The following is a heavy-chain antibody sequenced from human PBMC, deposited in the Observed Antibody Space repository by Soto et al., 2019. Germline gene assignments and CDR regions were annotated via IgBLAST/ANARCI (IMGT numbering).Heavy chain of an antibody. CDR1: GYTFTSYD. J-gene: IGHJ5*02. CDR2: IIPIFGTA. Sequence: SVKVSCKASGYTFTSYDINWVRLATGQGLEWMGGIIPIFGTANYAQKFQGRVTITADKFTGTAYMELTRLRSDDTAVYYCAGDPDSHYNDSHASSYPWGQGTLVTVSS. CDR3: AGDPDSHYNDSHASSYP. V-gene: IGHV1-69*06. D-gene: IGHD3-22*01.